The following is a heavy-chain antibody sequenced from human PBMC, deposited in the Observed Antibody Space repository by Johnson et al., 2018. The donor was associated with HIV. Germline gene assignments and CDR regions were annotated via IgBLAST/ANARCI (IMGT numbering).Heavy chain of an antibody. D-gene: IGHD6-6*01. Sequence: VQLVESGGGLVQPGGSLRLSCAASGFIVSSNYMSWVRQAPGKGLEWVSAISGSGGNTYYADSVKGRFTISRDNSKNTLYLQMNSLRAEDTAVYYCAKDFYSSQPEGAFDIWGQGTMVTVSS. CDR1: GFIVSSNY. J-gene: IGHJ3*02. CDR2: ISGSGGNT. CDR3: AKDFYSSQPEGAFDI. V-gene: IGHV3-23*04.